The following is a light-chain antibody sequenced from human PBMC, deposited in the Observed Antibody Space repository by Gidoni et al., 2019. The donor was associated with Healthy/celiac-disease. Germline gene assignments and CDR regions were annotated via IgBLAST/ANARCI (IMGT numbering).Light chain of an antibody. CDR1: QSVLYRSNNKNY. CDR3: QQYYSSPGA. CDR2: WAS. V-gene: IGKV4-1*01. J-gene: IGKJ2*01. Sequence: DIVMTQSPDSLAVSLGERATINCKSSQSVLYRSNNKNYLAWYQHKPGQPPKLLIYWASTRESGVPDRFSGSGSGTDFTLTIGSLQAEDVAVYYCQQYYSSPGAFGQGTKLEIK.